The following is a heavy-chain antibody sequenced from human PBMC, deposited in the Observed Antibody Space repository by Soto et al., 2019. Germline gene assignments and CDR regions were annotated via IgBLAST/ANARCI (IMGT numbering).Heavy chain of an antibody. V-gene: IGHV1-2*02. Sequence: GASVKVSCKASGYSFTSYGFNWVRQAPGQGLEWMGWINPNGGGTNYAQKFQGRVSMTRDTSISTAFMDLSRLVSDDTAIYYCARDDAFDIWGQGTLVTVSS. CDR2: INPNGGGT. CDR1: GYSFTSYG. CDR3: ARDDAFDI. J-gene: IGHJ3*02.